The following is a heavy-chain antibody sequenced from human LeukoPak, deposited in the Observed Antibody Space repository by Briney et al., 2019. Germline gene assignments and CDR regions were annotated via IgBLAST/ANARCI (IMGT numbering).Heavy chain of an antibody. CDR3: AREGGTYYPFDY. J-gene: IGHJ4*02. Sequence: PGGSLRLSCAASGFTFSSYGMHWVRQAPGKGLEWVAVIWYDGSNKYYADSVKGRFTISRDNSKNTLYLQMNSLRAEDTAIYYCAREGGTYYPFDYWGQGTLVTVSS. CDR1: GFTFSSYG. CDR2: IWYDGSNK. D-gene: IGHD1-26*01. V-gene: IGHV3-33*01.